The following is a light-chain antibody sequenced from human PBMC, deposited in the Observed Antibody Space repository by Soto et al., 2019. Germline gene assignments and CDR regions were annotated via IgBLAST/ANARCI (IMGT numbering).Light chain of an antibody. CDR3: SSYTNINTRACV. Sequence: QSVLTQPASVSGSPGQSITISCTGTSNDVGIYNYVSWYQQHPGKAPKLIIYEVTNRPSGVSDRFSGSKSDNTASLTISGIQAEDEAEYYCSSYTNINTRACVFGTGTKGTVL. CDR1: SNDVGIYNY. V-gene: IGLV2-14*01. CDR2: EVT. J-gene: IGLJ1*01.